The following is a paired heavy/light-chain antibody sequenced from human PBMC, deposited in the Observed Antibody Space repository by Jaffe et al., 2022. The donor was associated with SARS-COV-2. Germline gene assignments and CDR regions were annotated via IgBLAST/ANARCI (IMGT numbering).Light chain of an antibody. CDR1: QGISNY. J-gene: IGKJ4*01. CDR3: QKYNSAPRA. Sequence: DIQMTQSPSSLSASVGDRVTITCRASQGISNYLAWYQQKPGKVPKLLIYAASTLQSGVPSRFSGSGSGTDFTLTISSLQPEDVATYYCQKYNSAPRAFGGGTKVEIK. V-gene: IGKV1-27*01. CDR2: AAS.
Heavy chain of an antibody. V-gene: IGHV4-34*01. Sequence: QVQLQQWGAGLLKPSETLSLTCAVYGGSFSGYYWSWIRQPPGKGLEWIGEINHSGSTNYNPSLKSRVTISVDTSKNQFSLKLSSVTAADTAVYYCARAKDIVVVPAAHGYMDVWGKGTTVTVSS. CDR2: INHSGST. CDR1: GGSFSGYY. D-gene: IGHD2-2*01. CDR3: ARAKDIVVVPAAHGYMDV. J-gene: IGHJ6*03.